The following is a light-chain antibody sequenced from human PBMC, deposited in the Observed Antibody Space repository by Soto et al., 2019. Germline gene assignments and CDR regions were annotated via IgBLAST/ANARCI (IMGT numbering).Light chain of an antibody. CDR2: YVT. Sequence: QSALTQPRSVSGSPGQSVTISCIGTSSDVVSWYHQHPDKAPTLIIYYVTQRPSGVPDRFSASKSGNTASLTISGLQAEDEAEYYCCSSAGGFTWVFGGGTKVTVL. CDR3: CSSAGGFTWV. J-gene: IGLJ3*02. CDR1: SSDV. V-gene: IGLV2-11*01.